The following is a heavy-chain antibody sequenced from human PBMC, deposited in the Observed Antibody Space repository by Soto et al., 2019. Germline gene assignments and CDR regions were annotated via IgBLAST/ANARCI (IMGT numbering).Heavy chain of an antibody. V-gene: IGHV3-23*01. J-gene: IGHJ4*02. CDR2: ISGSGGST. CDR3: AKDPLNYYDSSGYDDY. D-gene: IGHD3-22*01. CDR1: GFTFSSYA. Sequence: GGSLRLSCAASGFTFSSYAMSWVRQAPGEGLEWVSAISGSGGSTYYADSVKGRFTISRDNSKNTLYLQMNSLRAEDTAVYYRAKDPLNYYDSSGYDDYWGQGTLVTVSS.